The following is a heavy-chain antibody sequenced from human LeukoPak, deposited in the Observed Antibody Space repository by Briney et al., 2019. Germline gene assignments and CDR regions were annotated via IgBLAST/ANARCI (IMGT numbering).Heavy chain of an antibody. CDR3: AKSLFTSATGTGRAFHI. V-gene: IGHV3-23*01. J-gene: IGHJ3*02. D-gene: IGHD1-1*01. Sequence: GGSLRHSCAASGFTFSKFPMGWVRQAPGRGLEWVSAISASGDVTFYADSLRGRFTISRDNSKSTLYLQMNGLRAEDTAIFYCAKSLFTSATGTGRAFHIWGQGTRVTVSS. CDR1: GFTFSKFP. CDR2: ISASGDVT.